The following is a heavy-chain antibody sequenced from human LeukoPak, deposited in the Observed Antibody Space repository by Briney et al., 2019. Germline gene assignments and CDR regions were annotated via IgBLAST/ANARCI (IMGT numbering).Heavy chain of an antibody. CDR3: AKDLAYGSGATDY. CDR2: ISWNSGSI. J-gene: IGHJ4*02. V-gene: IGHV3-9*01. CDR1: GFTFGDYA. Sequence: GGSLRLSCAASGFTFGDYAMHWVRQAPGKGLEWVSGISWNSGSIGYADSVKGRFTISRDNAKNSLYLQMNSLRAEDTAVYYCAKDLAYGSGATDYWGQGTLVTVSS. D-gene: IGHD3-10*01.